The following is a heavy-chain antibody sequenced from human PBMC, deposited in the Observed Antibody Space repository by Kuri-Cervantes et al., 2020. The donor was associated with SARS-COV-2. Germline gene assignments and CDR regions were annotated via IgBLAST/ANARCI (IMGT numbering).Heavy chain of an antibody. D-gene: IGHD1-1*01. V-gene: IGHV4-39*07. CDR1: GGSISSSSYY. J-gene: IGHJ3*02. Sequence: ESLKISCTVSGGSISSSSYYWGWIRQPPGKGLEWIGSIYYSGSTYYNPSLKSRVTISVDTSKNQFSLKLSSVTAADTAVYYCAREDMWKRERAFDIWGQGTMVTVSS. CDR3: AREDMWKRERAFDI. CDR2: IYYSGST.